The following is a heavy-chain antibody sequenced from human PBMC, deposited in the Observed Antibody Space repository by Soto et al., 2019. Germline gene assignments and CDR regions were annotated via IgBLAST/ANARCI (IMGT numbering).Heavy chain of an antibody. V-gene: IGHV3-48*01. D-gene: IGHD6-13*01. CDR3: ARDGVAAAGTYYYYYYMDV. CDR2: ISSSSSTI. Sequence: EVQLVESGGGLVQPGGSLRLSCAASGFTFSSYSMNWVRQAPGKGLEWVSYISSSSSTIHYADSVKGRFTISRDNAKNSLYLQMNSLRAEDTAVYYCARDGVAAAGTYYYYYYMDVWGKGTTVTVSS. J-gene: IGHJ6*03. CDR1: GFTFSSYS.